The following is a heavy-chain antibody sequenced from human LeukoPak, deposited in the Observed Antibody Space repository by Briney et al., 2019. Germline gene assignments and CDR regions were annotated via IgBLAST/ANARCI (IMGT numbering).Heavy chain of an antibody. V-gene: IGHV1-18*01. CDR1: GYTFTSYG. J-gene: IGHJ5*02. D-gene: IGHD2-2*01. CDR2: ISAYNGNT. CDR3: ARYCSSTSCPGPFRYWFDP. Sequence: ASVKVSCKASGYTFTSYGIRWVRQAPGQGLEWMGWISAYNGNTNYAQKLQGRVTMTTDTSTSTAYMELRSLRSDDTAVYYCARYCSSTSCPGPFRYWFDPWGQGTLVTVSS.